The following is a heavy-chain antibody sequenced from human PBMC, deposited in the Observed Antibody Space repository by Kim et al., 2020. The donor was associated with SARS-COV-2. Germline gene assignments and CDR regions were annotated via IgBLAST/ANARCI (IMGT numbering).Heavy chain of an antibody. Sequence: GGSLRLSCAASGFTFSSYSMNWVRQAPGKGLEWVSSISSSSSYIYYADSVKGRFTISRDNAKNSLYLQMNSLRAEDTAVYYCARDRSEHGYSYGYVVYYYGMDVWGQGTTVTVSS. J-gene: IGHJ6*02. D-gene: IGHD5-18*01. CDR1: GFTFSSYS. CDR3: ARDRSEHGYSYGYVVYYYGMDV. V-gene: IGHV3-21*01. CDR2: ISSSSSYI.